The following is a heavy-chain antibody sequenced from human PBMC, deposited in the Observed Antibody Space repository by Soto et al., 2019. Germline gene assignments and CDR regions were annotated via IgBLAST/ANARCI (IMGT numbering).Heavy chain of an antibody. J-gene: IGHJ6*02. D-gene: IGHD2-15*01. CDR1: GYTFTSYG. Sequence: GASVKVSCKASGYTFTSYGISWVRQAPGQGLEWMGWISAYNGNTNYAQKLQGRVTMTTDTSTSTAYMELRSLRSDDTAVYYCARDVTMRRGYCSGGSCPYYYYYGMDVWDQGTTVTVAS. CDR2: ISAYNGNT. CDR3: ARDVTMRRGYCSGGSCPYYYYYGMDV. V-gene: IGHV1-18*04.